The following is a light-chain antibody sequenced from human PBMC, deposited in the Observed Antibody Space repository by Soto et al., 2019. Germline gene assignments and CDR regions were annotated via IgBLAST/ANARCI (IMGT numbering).Light chain of an antibody. J-gene: IGKJ5*01. CDR2: GAS. CDR1: QSVSSN. V-gene: IGKV3-15*01. CDR3: QQYNNWPT. Sequence: PGERVTLSCRASQSVSSNYLTWYQQKPGQAPRLLIYGASTRATGVPARFSGSGSGTEFTLTISSLQSEDFAVYYCQQYNNWPTSGQGTRLDIK.